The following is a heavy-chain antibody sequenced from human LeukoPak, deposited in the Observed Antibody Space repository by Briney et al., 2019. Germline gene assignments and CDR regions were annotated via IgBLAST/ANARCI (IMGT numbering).Heavy chain of an antibody. V-gene: IGHV1-69*06. Sequence: SSVKVSCKASRGTLSSYAISSVRQAPGQGLEWMGRIIPIFGTANYAQKFQGRVTITADKSTSTAYMELSSLRSEDTAVYYCARDYYDSRGPAYWGQGTLDTVSS. CDR1: RGTLSSYA. CDR2: IIPIFGTA. J-gene: IGHJ4*02. CDR3: ARDYYDSRGPAY. D-gene: IGHD3-22*01.